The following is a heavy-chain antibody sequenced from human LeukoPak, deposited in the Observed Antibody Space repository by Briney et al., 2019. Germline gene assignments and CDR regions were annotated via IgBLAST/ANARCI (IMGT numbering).Heavy chain of an antibody. V-gene: IGHV4-34*01. Sequence: SETLSLTCAVYGGSFSGYYWSWIRQPPGKGLEWIGEINHSGSTNYNPSLKSRVTISVDTSKNQFSLKLSSVTAADTAVYYCARLPKYCSSTSCSPWGKGTTVTVSS. D-gene: IGHD2-2*01. CDR1: GGSFSGYY. J-gene: IGHJ6*04. CDR2: INHSGST. CDR3: ARLPKYCSSTSCSP.